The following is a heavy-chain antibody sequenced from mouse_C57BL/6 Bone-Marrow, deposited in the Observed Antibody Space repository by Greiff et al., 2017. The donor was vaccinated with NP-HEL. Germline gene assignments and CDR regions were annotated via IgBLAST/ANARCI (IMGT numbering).Heavy chain of an antibody. CDR3: ARRRLRKSDYFDY. D-gene: IGHD1-1*01. CDR1: GYSITSGYY. V-gene: IGHV3-6*01. CDR2: ISYDGSN. Sequence: EVKLMESGPGLVKPSQSLSLTCSVTGYSITSGYYWNWIRQFPGNKLEWMGYISYDGSNNYNPSLKNRISITRDTSKNQFFLKLNSVTTEDTATYYCARRRLRKSDYFDYWGQGTTLTVSS. J-gene: IGHJ2*01.